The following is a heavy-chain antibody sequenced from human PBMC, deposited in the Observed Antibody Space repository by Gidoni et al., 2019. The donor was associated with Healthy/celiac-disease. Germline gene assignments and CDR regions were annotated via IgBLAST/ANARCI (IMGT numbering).Heavy chain of an antibody. CDR1: GGPFSSYA. D-gene: IGHD1-20*01. CDR2: IIPILGIA. V-gene: IGHV1-69*04. CDR3: ARGGNWNQAWFDP. Sequence: QVQLVQSGAEVTKPVSSLKVSCTASGGPFSSYAISWVRQAPGQGLEWMGRIIPILGIANYAQKFQGRVTITADKSTSTAYMELSSLRSEDTAVYYCARGGNWNQAWFDPWGQGTLVTVSS. J-gene: IGHJ5*02.